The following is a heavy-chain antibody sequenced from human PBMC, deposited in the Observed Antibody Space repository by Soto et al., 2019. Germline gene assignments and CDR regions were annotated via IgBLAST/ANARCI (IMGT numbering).Heavy chain of an antibody. D-gene: IGHD3-3*01. Sequence: GGSLRLSCAASGFTFSSYAMSWVRQAPGKGLEWVSAISGSGGSTYYADSVKGRFTVSRDNSKNTLYLQMNSLRAEDTAVYYCAKETYYDFWSGYADLGYYYGMDVWGQGTTVTVS. CDR1: GFTFSSYA. V-gene: IGHV3-23*01. J-gene: IGHJ6*02. CDR2: ISGSGGST. CDR3: AKETYYDFWSGYADLGYYYGMDV.